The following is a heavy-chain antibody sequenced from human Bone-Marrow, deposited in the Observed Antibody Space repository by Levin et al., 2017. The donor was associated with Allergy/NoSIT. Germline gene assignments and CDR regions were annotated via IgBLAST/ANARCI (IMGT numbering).Heavy chain of an antibody. CDR1: GFSLSTSGVG. J-gene: IGHJ4*02. CDR2: IYWDDDK. Sequence: SGPTLVKPTQTLTLTCTFSGFSLSTSGVGVGWIRQPPGKALEWLALIYWDDDKRYSPSLKSRLTITKDTSKNQVVLTMTNMDPVDTATYFCARSVGIVAKRPDFDHWGQGTLVTVSS. CDR3: ARSVGIVAKRPDFDH. D-gene: IGHD5-12*01. V-gene: IGHV2-5*02.